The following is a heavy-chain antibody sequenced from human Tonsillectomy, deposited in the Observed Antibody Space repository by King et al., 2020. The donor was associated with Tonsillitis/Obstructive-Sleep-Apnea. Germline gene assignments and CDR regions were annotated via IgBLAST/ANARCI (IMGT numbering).Heavy chain of an antibody. CDR2: IYYSGST. CDR1: GGSISSYY. Sequence: QLQLQESGPGLVKPSETLSLTCTVSGGSISSYYWSWIRQPPGKGLEWIGYIYYSGSTNYNPSLKSRVTISVDTSKNQFSLKLSSVTAAGTAVYYCAGPLGAGNWYFDLWGRGTLVTVSS. D-gene: IGHD4/OR15-4a*01. J-gene: IGHJ2*01. CDR3: AGPLGAGNWYFDL. V-gene: IGHV4-59*08.